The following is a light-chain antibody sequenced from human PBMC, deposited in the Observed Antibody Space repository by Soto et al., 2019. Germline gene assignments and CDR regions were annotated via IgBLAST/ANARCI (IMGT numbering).Light chain of an antibody. CDR3: CSYTTSNTLV. V-gene: IGLV2-14*03. CDR1: SSDVGRYNY. J-gene: IGLJ2*01. Sequence: QSALTQPASVSGSPGQSITISCTGTSSDVGRYNYVSWYQQYPGKAPKLMIYDVNNRPSGVSNRFSSSKSGNTASLTISGLQAEDEADYYCCSYTTSNTLVFGGGTKLTVL. CDR2: DVN.